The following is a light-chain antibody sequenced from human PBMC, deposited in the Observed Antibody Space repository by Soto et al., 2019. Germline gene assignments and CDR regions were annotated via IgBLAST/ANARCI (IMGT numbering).Light chain of an antibody. CDR3: NQYNSYWT. J-gene: IGKJ1*01. CDR2: KAS. CDR1: QSISSW. V-gene: IGKV1-5*03. Sequence: DIQMTQSPSTLSASVGDRVTITCRASQSISSWLAWYQQKPGKAPKLLIYKASSLESGVPSRFSGSGSGKEFTLTISNLQPDDFATYYCNQYNSYWTFGQGTKVEIK.